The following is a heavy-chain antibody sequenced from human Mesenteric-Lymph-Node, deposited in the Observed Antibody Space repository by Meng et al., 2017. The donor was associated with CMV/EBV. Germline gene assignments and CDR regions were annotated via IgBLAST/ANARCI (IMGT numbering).Heavy chain of an antibody. CDR1: GFTFSSYS. Sequence: GESLKISCAASGFTFSSYSMNWVRQAPGKGLEWVSSISSSSSYIYYADSVKGRFTISRDNSKNTLYLQMNSLRAEDTAVYYCAREYGATMIVVVITTNYYYGMDVWGQGTTVTVSS. CDR3: AREYGATMIVVVITTNYYYGMDV. CDR2: ISSSSSYI. V-gene: IGHV3-21*01. J-gene: IGHJ6*02. D-gene: IGHD3-22*01.